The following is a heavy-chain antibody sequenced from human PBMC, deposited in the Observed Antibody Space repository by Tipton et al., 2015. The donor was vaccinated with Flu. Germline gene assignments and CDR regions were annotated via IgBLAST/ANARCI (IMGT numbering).Heavy chain of an antibody. CDR2: IYYTGGT. V-gene: IGHV4-30-4*01. D-gene: IGHD3-10*02. CDR3: ARHTGDSVRGVIDY. Sequence: TLSLTCTVSGGSISNDDFYWSWIRQPPGMGLEWIGYIYYTGGTYSNPSLRSRLTISVDTSKNQFSLRLSSVTAADTAVYYCARHTGDSVRGVIDYWGQGTLVTVSS. CDR1: GGSISNDDFY. J-gene: IGHJ4*02.